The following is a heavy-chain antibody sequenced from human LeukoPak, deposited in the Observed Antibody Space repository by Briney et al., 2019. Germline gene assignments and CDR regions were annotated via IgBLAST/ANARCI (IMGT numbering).Heavy chain of an antibody. CDR3: ARPGRYCSSTSCYNYFDY. Sequence: ASVKVSCKASGGTFSSYTISWVRQAPGQMLEWMGRIIPILGIANYAQKFQGRVTITADKSTSTAYMELSSLRSEDTAVYYCARPGRYCSSTSCYNYFDYWGQGTLVTVSS. V-gene: IGHV1-69*02. J-gene: IGHJ4*02. CDR2: IIPILGIA. CDR1: GGTFSSYT. D-gene: IGHD2-2*02.